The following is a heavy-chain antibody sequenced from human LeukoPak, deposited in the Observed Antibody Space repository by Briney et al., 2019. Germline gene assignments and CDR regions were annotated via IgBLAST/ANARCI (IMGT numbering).Heavy chain of an antibody. CDR2: VYYSGST. V-gene: IGHV4-59*01. D-gene: IGHD6-19*01. Sequence: SETLSLTCTVSGGSISSYYWSWIRQPPGKGLEWIGYVYYSGSTNYNPSLKSRVTISVDTSKSQFSLKLSSVTAADTAVYYCARGQWLDNDAFDIWGQGTMVTVSS. CDR1: GGSISSYY. J-gene: IGHJ3*02. CDR3: ARGQWLDNDAFDI.